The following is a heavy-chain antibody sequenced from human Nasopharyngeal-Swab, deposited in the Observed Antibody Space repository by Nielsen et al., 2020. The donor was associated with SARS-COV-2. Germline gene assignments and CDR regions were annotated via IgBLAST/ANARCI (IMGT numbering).Heavy chain of an antibody. CDR2: IYYSGST. CDR1: GGSISSYY. D-gene: IGHD3-3*01. CDR3: ARQPYYDFWSGYYTGFDP. Sequence: SETLSLTCTVSGGSISSYYWGWIRQPPGKGLEWIGSIYYSGSTYYNPSLKSRVTISVDTSKNQFSLKLSSVTAADTAVYYCARQPYYDFWSGYYTGFDPWGQGTLVTVSS. J-gene: IGHJ5*02. V-gene: IGHV4-39*01.